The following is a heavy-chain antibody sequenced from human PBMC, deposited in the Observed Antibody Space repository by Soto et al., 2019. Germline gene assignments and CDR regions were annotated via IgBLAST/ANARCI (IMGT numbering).Heavy chain of an antibody. V-gene: IGHV5-51*01. CDR1: GYSFTSYW. D-gene: IGHD2-2*01. J-gene: IGHJ5*02. CDR2: IYPGDSDT. CDR3: ARVVVPAATRRWFDH. Sequence: PGESLKISCKGSGYSFTSYWIGWVRQMPGKGLEWMGIIYPGDSDTRYSPSFQGQVTISADKSISTAYLQWSSLKASDTAMYYCARVVVPAATRRWFDHWGQGTLVTVSS.